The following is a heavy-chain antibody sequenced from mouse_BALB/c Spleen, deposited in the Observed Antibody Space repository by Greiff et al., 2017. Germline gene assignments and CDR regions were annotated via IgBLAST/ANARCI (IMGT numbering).Heavy chain of an antibody. V-gene: IGHV5-6-3*01. D-gene: IGHD1-1*01. J-gene: IGHJ4*01. CDR3: ANYGSSYYAMDY. CDR1: GFTFSSYG. Sequence: EVHLVESGGGLVQPGGSLKLSCAASGFTFSSYGMSWVRQTPDKRLELVATINSNGGSTYYPDSVKGRFTISRDNAKNTLYLQMSSLKSEDTAMYYCANYGSSYYAMDYWGQGTSVTVSS. CDR2: INSNGGST.